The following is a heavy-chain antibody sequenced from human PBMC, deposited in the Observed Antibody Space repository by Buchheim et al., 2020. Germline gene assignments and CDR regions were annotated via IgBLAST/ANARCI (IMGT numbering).Heavy chain of an antibody. J-gene: IGHJ6*02. CDR1: GGSFSGYY. Sequence: QVQLQQWGAGLLKPSETLSLTCAVYGGSFSGYYWSWIRQPPGKGLEWIGEINHSGSTNYNPSLKSRVTISVDTSKNQFSLKLSSVTAADTAVYYCAVLGHSRPRVGYYGMDVWGQGTT. CDR2: INHSGST. D-gene: IGHD2-21*01. CDR3: AVLGHSRPRVGYYGMDV. V-gene: IGHV4-34*01.